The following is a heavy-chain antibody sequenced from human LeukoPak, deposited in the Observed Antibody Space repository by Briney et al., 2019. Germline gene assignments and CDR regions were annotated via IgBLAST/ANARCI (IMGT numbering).Heavy chain of an antibody. CDR1: GGSVSSGSYY. J-gene: IGHJ4*02. CDR3: ARISTETTVTAFDY. D-gene: IGHD4-17*01. Sequence: PSETLSLTCTVSGGSVSSGSYYWSWIRQHPGKGLEWIGYIYYSGSTYYNPSLKSRVTISVDTSKNQFSLKLSSVTAADTAVYYCARISTETTVTAFDYWGQGTLVTVSS. V-gene: IGHV4-31*03. CDR2: IYYSGST.